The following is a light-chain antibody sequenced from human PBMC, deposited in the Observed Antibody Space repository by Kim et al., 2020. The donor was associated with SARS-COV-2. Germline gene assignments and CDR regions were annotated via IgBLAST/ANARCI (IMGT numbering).Light chain of an antibody. CDR1: SLRSYY. J-gene: IGLJ1*01. V-gene: IGLV3-19*01. CDR3: NSRDSSGNHLGV. Sequence: SSELTQDPAVSVALGQTVRITCQGDSLRSYYASWYQQKPVQAPVLVIYGKNNRPSGIPDRFSGSSSGNTASLTITGAQAEDEADYYCNSRDSSGNHLGVF. CDR2: GKN.